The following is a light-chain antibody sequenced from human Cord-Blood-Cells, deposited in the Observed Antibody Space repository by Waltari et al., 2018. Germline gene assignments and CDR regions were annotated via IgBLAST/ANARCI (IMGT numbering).Light chain of an antibody. CDR2: AAS. CDR1: QSISSY. CDR3: QQSYSTPYS. V-gene: IGKV1-39*01. J-gene: IGKJ2*03. Sequence: DIQMTQSPSSLSASVGDRVTITCRASQSISSYLNCYQQKPGKAPKLLIYAASSLQSGVPSRFSGSGSGTDSTHTISSLQPEDFATYYCQQSYSTPYSFGQGTKLEIK.